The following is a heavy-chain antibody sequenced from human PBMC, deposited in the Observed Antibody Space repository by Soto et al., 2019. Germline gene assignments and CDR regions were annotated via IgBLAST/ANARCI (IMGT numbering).Heavy chain of an antibody. D-gene: IGHD1-1*01. Sequence: QVQLQESGPGLVKPSGTLSLTCVVSGSSVSNSNWWTWVRQPPGKGLEWIGEIYHTGDTNYNPSLVSRVTLSIDKSRNQFSLRLGSVTAADTAVYFCAGNGIYYYYMDVWGRGTTVTVSS. CDR1: GSSVSNSNW. J-gene: IGHJ6*03. V-gene: IGHV4-4*02. CDR3: AGNGIYYYYMDV. CDR2: IYHTGDT.